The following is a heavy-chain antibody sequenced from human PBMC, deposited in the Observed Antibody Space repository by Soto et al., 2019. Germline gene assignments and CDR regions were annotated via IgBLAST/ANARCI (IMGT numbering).Heavy chain of an antibody. CDR3: ARTAAGQDLDF. CDR1: GGSISRGGYY. D-gene: IGHD6-13*01. J-gene: IGHJ4*02. CDR2: IFYSGDT. V-gene: IGHV4-31*03. Sequence: QVQLQESGPGLVKPSQTLSLTCTVSGGSISRGGYYWSWVRQHPGKGLEWIGYIFYSGDTYYNPSLKSRVTISVDKSENQCFLKVNSLSAADTAVYYCARTAAGQDLDFWGQGTLVTVPS.